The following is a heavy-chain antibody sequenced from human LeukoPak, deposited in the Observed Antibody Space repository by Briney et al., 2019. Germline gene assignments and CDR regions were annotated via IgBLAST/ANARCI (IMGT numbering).Heavy chain of an antibody. J-gene: IGHJ4*02. CDR2: IYYSGGT. D-gene: IGHD6-6*01. CDR3: ARVPLLTSSSRGGYYFDY. CDR1: GGSISSISYY. Sequence: SETLSLTCTVSGGSISSISYYWGWIRQPPGKGLEWIGSIYYSGGTYYNPSLKSRVTISVGTSKNQISLKMSSVTAADTAVYYCARVPLLTSSSRGGYYFDYWGQGTLVTVSS. V-gene: IGHV4-39*01.